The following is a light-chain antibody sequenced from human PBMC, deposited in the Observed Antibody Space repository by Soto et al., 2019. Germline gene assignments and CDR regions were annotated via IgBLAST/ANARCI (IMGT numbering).Light chain of an antibody. J-gene: IGKJ4*01. CDR3: QQGKDFPLT. V-gene: IGKV1-12*01. CDR2: RAS. Sequence: DIQMTQSPSSVSAFVGDRVTITCRASQDINIWLAWYQEKPGLAPNLLIYRASSLLGGVPSRFSGSGSGTYFTLTISSLQPEDLGTYYCQQGKDFPLTFGGGTKVDI. CDR1: QDINIW.